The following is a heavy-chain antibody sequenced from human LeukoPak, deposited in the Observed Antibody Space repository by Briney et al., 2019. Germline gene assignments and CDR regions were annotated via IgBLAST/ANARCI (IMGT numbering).Heavy chain of an antibody. CDR1: GYTFTSYD. Sequence: ASVKVSCKASGYTFTSYDINWVRQATGQRLEWMGWMNPNSGNTGYAQKFHGRVTMTRNTSISTAYMELSSLRSEDTAVYYCARIAAAGKRAFDIWGQGTMVTVSS. D-gene: IGHD6-13*01. J-gene: IGHJ3*02. CDR3: ARIAAAGKRAFDI. V-gene: IGHV1-8*01. CDR2: MNPNSGNT.